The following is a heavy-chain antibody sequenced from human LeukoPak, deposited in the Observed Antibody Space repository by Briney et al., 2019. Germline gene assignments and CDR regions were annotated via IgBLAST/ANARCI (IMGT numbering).Heavy chain of an antibody. V-gene: IGHV3-74*01. CDR1: GFTFSKYW. CDR3: ATTQWLAPPRDP. D-gene: IGHD6-19*01. Sequence: GGSLRLSLAASGFTFSKYWMLWVRQAPGKGLESVSRINTDGTVTTYADSVKGRFTVSRDNADNTMFLQMNSVRDEDTAVYYCATTQWLAPPRDPWRKGTPVTVSS. CDR2: INTDGTVT. J-gene: IGHJ6*04.